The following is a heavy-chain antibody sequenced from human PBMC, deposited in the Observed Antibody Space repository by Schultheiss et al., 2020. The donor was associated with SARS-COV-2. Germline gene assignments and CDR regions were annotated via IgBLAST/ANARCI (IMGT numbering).Heavy chain of an antibody. V-gene: IGHV4-59*08. CDR1: GGSISSYY. Sequence: SETLSLTCTVSGGSISSYYWSWIRQPPGKGLEWIGYIYHSGSTYYNPSLKSRVTISVDTSKNQFSLKLSSVTAADTAVYYCARHGLELLPYYYYGMDVWGQGTTVTVSS. D-gene: IGHD1-7*01. J-gene: IGHJ6*02. CDR3: ARHGLELLPYYYYGMDV. CDR2: IYHSGST.